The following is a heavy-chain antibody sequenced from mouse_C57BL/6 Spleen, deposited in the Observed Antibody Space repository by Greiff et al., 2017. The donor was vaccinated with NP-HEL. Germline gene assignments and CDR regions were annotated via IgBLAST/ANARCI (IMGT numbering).Heavy chain of an antibody. CDR2: LYPGDGDT. CDR3: AREATVVAIPFDY. Sequence: VQLQQSGAELVKPGASVKISCKASGYAFSSYWMNWVKQRPGKGLEWIGQLYPGDGDTNYNGKFKGKATLTADKSSSTAYMQLSSLTSEDSAVYFCAREATVVAIPFDYWGQGTTLTVSS. V-gene: IGHV1-80*01. CDR1: GYAFSSYW. J-gene: IGHJ2*01. D-gene: IGHD1-1*01.